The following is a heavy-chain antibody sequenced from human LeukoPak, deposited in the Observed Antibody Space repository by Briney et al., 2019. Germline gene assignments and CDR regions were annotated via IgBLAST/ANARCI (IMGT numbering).Heavy chain of an antibody. Sequence: GGSLRLFCAASGFTFSSYAMSWVRQAPGEGLEWGSAISGSGGSTYYADSVKGRFTISRDNSKNTLYLQMNSLRAEDTAVYYCAKAPYDFWSGYYFDYWGQGTLVTVSS. V-gene: IGHV3-23*01. CDR1: GFTFSSYA. CDR3: AKAPYDFWSGYYFDY. D-gene: IGHD3-3*01. CDR2: ISGSGGST. J-gene: IGHJ4*02.